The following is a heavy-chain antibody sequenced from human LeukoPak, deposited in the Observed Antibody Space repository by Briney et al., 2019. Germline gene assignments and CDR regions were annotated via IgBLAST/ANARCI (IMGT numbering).Heavy chain of an antibody. CDR1: GGSFSNYY. D-gene: IGHD1-7*01. V-gene: IGHV4-34*01. CDR3: ARRWNYGRNYYIDV. CDR2: INDSGRI. Sequence: MPSETLSLTCAVYGGSFSNYYWSWIRQPPGKGLEWIGEINDSGRINYNPSLMSRVTVSVGTSKNQFSLRLTSVTATDTAVYYCARRWNYGRNYYIDVWGNGATVSVSS. J-gene: IGHJ6*03.